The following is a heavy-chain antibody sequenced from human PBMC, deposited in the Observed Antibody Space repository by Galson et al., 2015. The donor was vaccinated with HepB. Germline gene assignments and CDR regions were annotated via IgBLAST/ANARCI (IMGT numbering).Heavy chain of an antibody. J-gene: IGHJ4*02. D-gene: IGHD6-19*01. CDR1: GYSCTSYW. V-gene: IGHV5-51*01. CDR2: IYPGDSDT. Sequence: QSGAEVKKPGESLKISCKGSGYSCTSYWIGWVRQMPGKGLEWMGIIYPGDSDTRYSPSFQGQVTISADKSISTAYLQWSSLKASDTAMYYCARQPDSSGWQGNFDYWGQGTLVTVSS. CDR3: ARQPDSSGWQGNFDY.